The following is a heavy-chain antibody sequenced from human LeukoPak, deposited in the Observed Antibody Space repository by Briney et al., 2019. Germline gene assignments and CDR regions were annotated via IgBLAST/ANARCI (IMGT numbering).Heavy chain of an antibody. CDR3: ARDYPEPRYYYYGMDV. CDR1: GGTFSSYA. CDR2: IIPIFGTA. V-gene: IGHV1-69*13. D-gene: IGHD1-14*01. Sequence: SVKVSCKASGGTFSSYAISWVRQAPGQGLEWMGGIIPIFGTANYAQRFQGRVTITADESTSTAYMELSSLRSEDTAVYYCARDYPEPRYYYYGMDVWGQGTTVTVSS. J-gene: IGHJ6*02.